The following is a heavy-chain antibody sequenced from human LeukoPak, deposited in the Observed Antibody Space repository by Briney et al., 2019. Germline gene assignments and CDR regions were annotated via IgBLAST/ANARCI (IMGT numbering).Heavy chain of an antibody. CDR1: GYSFISYW. D-gene: IGHD6-19*01. CDR3: ARPLSLHSAGYGSGYYSFDY. V-gene: IGHV5-51*01. CDR2: IYPGDSDT. J-gene: IGHJ4*02. Sequence: GESLKISCKGSGYSFISYWIAWVRQMPGSGLEWMGVIYPGDSDTTYSPSFRGQVTISADKSSSTAYLQWDSLRASDTAMYYCARPLSLHSAGYGSGYYSFDYWGQGTLVTVSS.